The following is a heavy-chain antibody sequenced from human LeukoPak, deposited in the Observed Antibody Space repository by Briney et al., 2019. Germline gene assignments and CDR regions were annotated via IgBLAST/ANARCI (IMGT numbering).Heavy chain of an antibody. CDR2: INPSGGST. CDR1: GYTFTSYY. D-gene: IGHD2-15*01. V-gene: IGHV1-46*01. J-gene: IGHJ3*02. Sequence: WASVKVSCKASGYTFTSYYMHWVRQAPGQGLEWMGIINPSGGSTSYAQKLQGRVTMTTDTSTTTAYMDLRSLRSDDTALYYCAREVGYCSGDTCYYGAFDIWGQGTMVTVSS. CDR3: AREVGYCSGDTCYYGAFDI.